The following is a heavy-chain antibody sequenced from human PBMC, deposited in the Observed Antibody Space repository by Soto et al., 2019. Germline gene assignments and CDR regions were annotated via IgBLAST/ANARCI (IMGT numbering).Heavy chain of an antibody. V-gene: IGHV4-31*03. CDR2: IYYSGST. CDR1: GGSIGSGGYY. J-gene: IGHJ4*02. D-gene: IGHD3-10*01. Sequence: SETLSLTCTVSGGSIGSGGYYWSWIRQHPGKGLEWIGYIYYSGSTYYNPSLKSRVTISVDTSKNQFSLKLSSVTAADTAVYYCARGRVRFTMVRGGYYFDYWGQGTLVTSPQ. CDR3: ARGRVRFTMVRGGYYFDY.